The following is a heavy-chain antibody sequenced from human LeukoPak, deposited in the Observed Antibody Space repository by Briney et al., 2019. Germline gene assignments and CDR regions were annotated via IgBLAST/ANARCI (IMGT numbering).Heavy chain of an antibody. CDR1: DGSISSSNW. CDR3: ARASLRYYDSSGTDFNDY. J-gene: IGHJ4*02. CDR2: IYHSGST. D-gene: IGHD3-22*01. V-gene: IGHV4-4*02. Sequence: SETLSLTCAVSDGSISSSNWWSWVRQPPGKGLEWIGEIYHSGSTNYNPSLKSRVTISVDKSKNQFSLKLSSVTAADTAVYYCARASLRYYDSSGTDFNDYWGQGTLVTVSS.